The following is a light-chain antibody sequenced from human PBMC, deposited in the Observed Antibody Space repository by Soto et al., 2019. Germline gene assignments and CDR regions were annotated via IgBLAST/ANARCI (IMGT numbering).Light chain of an antibody. J-gene: IGLJ2*01. CDR3: QSYDSSLSVHVV. CDR1: SSNIGAGYD. CDR2: GNS. Sequence: QSVLTQPPSVSGAPGQRVTISCTGSSSNIGAGYDVHWYQQLPGPAPKLLIYGNSNRTSGVPDRFSGSKSGTSASLAITGLQAEDEADYYCQSYDSSLSVHVVFGGGTKLTVL. V-gene: IGLV1-40*01.